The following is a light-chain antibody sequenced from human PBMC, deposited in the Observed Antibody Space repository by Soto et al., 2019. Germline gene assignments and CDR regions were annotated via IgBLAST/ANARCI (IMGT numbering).Light chain of an antibody. V-gene: IGLV1-40*01. CDR3: QSYDISLSGHVI. J-gene: IGLJ2*01. CDR2: GDT. Sequence: QSALTQPPAVSGAPGQRVTISCTGSSSNIGAGYDVHWYQQLPGTAPQLLIYGDTNRPSGVPDRFSGSKSGTSASLAITGLQAEDEADYYCQSYDISLSGHVIFGGGTKLTVL. CDR1: SSNIGAGYD.